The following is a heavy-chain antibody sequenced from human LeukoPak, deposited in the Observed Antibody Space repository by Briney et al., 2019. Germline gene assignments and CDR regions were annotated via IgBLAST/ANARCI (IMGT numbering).Heavy chain of an antibody. V-gene: IGHV3-30-3*01. CDR3: ARDQTVGATTGGYCDS. CDR1: GFTFSSYA. D-gene: IGHD1-26*01. Sequence: QPGGSLRLSCAASGFTFSSYAMHWVRQVPGKGLEWVAVISYDGNNRYYADSVKGRFTISRDDSRSTLFLQMNSLGAEDTALYFCARDQTVGATTGGYCDSWGQGTLVTVSS. CDR2: ISYDGNNR. J-gene: IGHJ4*02.